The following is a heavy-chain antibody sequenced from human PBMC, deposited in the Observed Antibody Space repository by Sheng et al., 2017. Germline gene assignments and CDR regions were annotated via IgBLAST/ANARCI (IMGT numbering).Heavy chain of an antibody. CDR2: IIPIFGTA. Sequence: QVQLVQSGAEVKKPGSSVKVSCKASGGTFSSYAISWVRQAPGQGLEWMGGIIPIFGTANYAQKFQGRVTITADESTSTAYMELSSLRSEDTAVYYCARAYCGGDCYYGGYFDYWGQGTLGHRLL. CDR1: GGTFSSYA. V-gene: IGHV1-69*13. J-gene: IGHJ4*02. CDR3: ARAYCGGDCYYGGYFDY. D-gene: IGHD2-21*02.